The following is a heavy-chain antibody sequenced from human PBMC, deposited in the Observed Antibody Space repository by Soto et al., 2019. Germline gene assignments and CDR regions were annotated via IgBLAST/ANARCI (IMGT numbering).Heavy chain of an antibody. CDR3: ARLVVVPAAMMFGGDAFDI. CDR1: GGTFSSYT. V-gene: IGHV1-69*02. Sequence: SVKVSCKASGGTFSSYTISWVRQAPGQGLGWMGRIIPILGIANYAQKFQGRVTITADKSTSTAYMELSSLRSEDTAVYYCARLVVVPAAMMFGGDAFDIWGQGTMVTVSS. J-gene: IGHJ3*02. D-gene: IGHD2-2*01. CDR2: IIPILGIA.